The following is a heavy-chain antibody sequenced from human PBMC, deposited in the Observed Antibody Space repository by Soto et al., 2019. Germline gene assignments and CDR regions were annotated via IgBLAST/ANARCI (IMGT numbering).Heavy chain of an antibody. CDR2: IYYSGST. V-gene: IGHV4-39*01. D-gene: IGHD5-12*01. CDR3: ARLRRDGYNWDY. J-gene: IGHJ4*02. CDR1: GGSVSSGSYY. Sequence: SETLSLTCTVSGGSVSSGSYYWGWIRQPPGKGLEWIGSIYYSGSTYYNPSLKSRVTISVDTSKNQFSLKLSSVTAADTAVYYCARLRRDGYNWDYWGQGTLVTVSS.